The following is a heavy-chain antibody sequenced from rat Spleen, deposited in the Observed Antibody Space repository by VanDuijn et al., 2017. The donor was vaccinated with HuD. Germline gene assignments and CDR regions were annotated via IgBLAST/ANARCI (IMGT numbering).Heavy chain of an antibody. D-gene: IGHD1-11*01. CDR3: TRGLLWGGDY. V-gene: IGHV2-63*01. J-gene: IGHJ2*01. Sequence: QVQLKESGPGLVQPSQTLSLTCTVSGFSLTSNSVHWVRQPPGEGLKWMGRMRYNGDTSYNSALKSRLSISRDTPKNQVFLKMNSLQTDDTGTYYCTRGLLWGGDYWGQGVMVTVSS. CDR1: GFSLTSNS. CDR2: MRYNGDT.